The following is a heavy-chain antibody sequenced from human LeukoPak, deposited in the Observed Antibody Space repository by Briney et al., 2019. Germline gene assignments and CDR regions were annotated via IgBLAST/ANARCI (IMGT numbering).Heavy chain of an antibody. CDR1: GVTFTSYT. J-gene: IGHJ3*02. CDR3: ARGFVGFGHLDI. V-gene: IGHV1-69*08. Sequence: ASVKVSCKASGVTFTSYTSSWVRQAPGQGLEWMGRVIPIVGTTEYAQKFQGRVTITADRSTTTAYMELSSLRSEDTAVYYCARGFVGFGHLDIWGQGTEVTVSS. D-gene: IGHD3-10*01. CDR2: VIPIVGTT.